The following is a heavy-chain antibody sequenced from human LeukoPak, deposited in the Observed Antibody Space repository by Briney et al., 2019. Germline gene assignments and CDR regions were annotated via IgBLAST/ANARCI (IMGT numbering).Heavy chain of an antibody. CDR1: GFTFSIYV. J-gene: IGHJ4*02. D-gene: IGHD5-24*01. CDR2: FNSKDVI. CDR3: ARARRDGSNSYYFDY. V-gene: IGHV3-64*02. Sequence: GGSLRLFCSASGFTFSIYVFHWVRQAPGKGLQFVSSFNSKDVIFYADSVKGRFTISRDNSKNTLYLQMGSLRPEDTAVYYCARARRDGSNSYYFDYWGQGTLVTVSS.